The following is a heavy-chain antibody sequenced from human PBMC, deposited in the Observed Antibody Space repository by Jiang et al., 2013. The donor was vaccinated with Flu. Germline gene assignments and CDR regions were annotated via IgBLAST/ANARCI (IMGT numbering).Heavy chain of an antibody. CDR3: TGWGGTVLYGVDA. J-gene: IGHJ6*02. CDR1: GGSVTSSGFY. V-gene: IGHV4-61*08. Sequence: PGLVKPSETLSLICSVSGGSVTSSGFYWNWIRQPPGKGLEWIGYISYRGSTSYNSSLKSRVTISVDTSKDQFSLKMSSVTTADTAVYYCTGWGGTVLYGVDAWGQGTTVTVSS. CDR2: ISYRGST. D-gene: IGHD1-26*01.